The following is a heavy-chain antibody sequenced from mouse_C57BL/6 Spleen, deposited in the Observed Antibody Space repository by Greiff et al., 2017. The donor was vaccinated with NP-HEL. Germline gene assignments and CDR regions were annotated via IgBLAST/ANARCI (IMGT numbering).Heavy chain of an antibody. J-gene: IGHJ3*01. CDR2: INPYNGGT. CDR3: ASGSSGPRGFAY. Sequence: EVKLQESGPVLVKPGASVKMSCKASGYTFTDYYMNWVKQSHGKSLEWIGVINPYNGGTSYNQKFKGKATLTVDKSSSTAYMELNSLTSEDSAVYYCASGSSGPRGFAYWGQGTLVTVSA. V-gene: IGHV1-19*01. D-gene: IGHD3-2*02. CDR1: GYTFTDYY.